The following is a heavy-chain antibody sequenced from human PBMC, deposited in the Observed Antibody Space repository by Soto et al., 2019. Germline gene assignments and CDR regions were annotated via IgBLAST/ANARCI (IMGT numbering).Heavy chain of an antibody. V-gene: IGHV3-23*01. J-gene: IGHJ3*02. CDR2: ISGSGGST. Sequence: GSLRLSCAASGFTFSSYAMSWVRQAPGKGLEWVSAISGSGGSTYYADSVKGRFTISRDNSENTVYLQMSSLRVEDTAVYYCAKTRYSSSPWEDGFDIWGQGTMVTVSS. CDR3: AKTRYSSSPWEDGFDI. D-gene: IGHD6-6*01. CDR1: GFTFSSYA.